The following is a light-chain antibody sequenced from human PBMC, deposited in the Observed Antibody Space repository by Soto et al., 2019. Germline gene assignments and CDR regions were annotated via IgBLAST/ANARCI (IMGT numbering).Light chain of an antibody. CDR1: SSKFGAGYD. J-gene: IGLJ1*01. CDR2: GNS. CDR3: QSYDSSLRVYV. Sequence: QSVLTQPPSVSGAPGQRVTISCTGRSSKFGAGYDVHWYQQLPGTAPKLLIYGNSNRPSGVPDRFSGSKSGTSASLAITGLQAEDEADYYCQSYDSSLRVYVFGTGTKVTVL. V-gene: IGLV1-40*01.